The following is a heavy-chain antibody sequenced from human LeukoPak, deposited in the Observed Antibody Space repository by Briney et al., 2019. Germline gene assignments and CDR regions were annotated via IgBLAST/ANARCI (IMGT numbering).Heavy chain of an antibody. Sequence: SVKVSCKASGYTFTSYGISWVRQAPGQGLEWMGWISAYNGNTQYARKLQGRVTLATDTSTSTAYMELTSLRSDDTAVYYCARVDTAMASPDYWGQGTLVTVSS. CDR2: ISAYNGNT. V-gene: IGHV1-18*01. D-gene: IGHD5-18*01. CDR1: GYTFTSYG. J-gene: IGHJ4*02. CDR3: ARVDTAMASPDY.